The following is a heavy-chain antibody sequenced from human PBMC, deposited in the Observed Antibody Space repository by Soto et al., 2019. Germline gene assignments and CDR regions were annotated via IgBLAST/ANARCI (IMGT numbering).Heavy chain of an antibody. CDR2: IYYSGST. Sequence: XXTLSLPFTVSDDSISRYYWRWIRQPPGKGLEWIGYIYYSGSTNYNPSLKSRVTISVDTSKNQFSLKLSSVTAADTAVYYCARARLSRSWWFDPWGQGTLVTVSS. J-gene: IGHJ5*02. D-gene: IGHD3-10*01. CDR1: DDSISRYY. CDR3: ARARLSRSWWFDP. V-gene: IGHV4-59*01.